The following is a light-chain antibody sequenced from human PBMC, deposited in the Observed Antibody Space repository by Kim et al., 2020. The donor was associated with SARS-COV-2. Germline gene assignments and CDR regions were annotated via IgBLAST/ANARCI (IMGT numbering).Light chain of an antibody. J-gene: IGKJ4*01. V-gene: IGKV1-33*01. CDR3: QHYDNLPFT. Sequence: DIQMTQSPSSLSASVGDRVTITCQASQDVANYLNWYQQKPGKAPKLLIYDASNLETGVPSRFSGSGSGTDFTFTISSLQSEDIATYYCQHYDNLPFTFGGGTKVDIK. CDR2: DAS. CDR1: QDVANY.